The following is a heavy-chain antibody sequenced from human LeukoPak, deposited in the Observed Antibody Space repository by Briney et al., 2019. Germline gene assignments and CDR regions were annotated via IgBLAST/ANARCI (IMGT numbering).Heavy chain of an antibody. Sequence: GGSLRLSCAASGFTFDDYAMHWVRQAPGKGLEWVSLISWDGGSTYYADSVKGRFTISRDNSKNSLYLQMDSLRAEDTAVYYCARDRLDITVAGTVDYWGQGTLVTVSS. CDR1: GFTFDDYA. D-gene: IGHD6-19*01. V-gene: IGHV3-43D*03. CDR3: ARDRLDITVAGTVDY. J-gene: IGHJ4*02. CDR2: ISWDGGST.